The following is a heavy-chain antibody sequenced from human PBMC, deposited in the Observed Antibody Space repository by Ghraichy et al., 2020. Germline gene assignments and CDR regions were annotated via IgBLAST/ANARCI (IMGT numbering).Heavy chain of an antibody. V-gene: IGHV3-15*01. CDR3: TTTPLGYCSSDRCYSYFDY. Sequence: GGSLRLSCAASGFTFSNAWMNWVRQAPGKGLEWVGRIKSKTDGETTDYAAPVKGRFTISRDDSKNTLYLQMNSLNTEDTAVYYCTTTPLGYCSSDRCYSYFDYWGQGTLVTVSS. CDR2: IKSKTDGETT. D-gene: IGHD2-15*01. CDR1: GFTFSNAW. J-gene: IGHJ4*02.